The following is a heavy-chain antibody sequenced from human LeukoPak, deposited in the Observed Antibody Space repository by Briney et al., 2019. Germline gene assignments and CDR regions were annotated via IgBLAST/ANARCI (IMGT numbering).Heavy chain of an antibody. CDR2: INSDESST. CDR3: ARGYRYYYDSSGYYPPSPQLPFDY. Sequence: PGGSLRLSCAASGFTFSSYWMHWVRQAPGKGLVWVSRINSDESSTSYADSVKGRFTISRDNAKNSLYLQMNSLRAEDTAVYYCARGYRYYYDSSGYYPPSPQLPFDYWGQGTLVTVSS. V-gene: IGHV3-74*01. J-gene: IGHJ4*02. CDR1: GFTFSSYW. D-gene: IGHD3-22*01.